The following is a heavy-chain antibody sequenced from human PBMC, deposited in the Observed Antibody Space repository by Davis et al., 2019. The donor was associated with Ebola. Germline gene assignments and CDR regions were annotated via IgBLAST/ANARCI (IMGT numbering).Heavy chain of an antibody. CDR3: AKAPGYCSGGSCYSGDYFDY. J-gene: IGHJ4*02. CDR2: FGTGGDT. Sequence: PGGSLRLSCETSGFIFRNYVMSWVRQAPGKGLEWVSTFGTGGDTYYADSVKGRFTISRDNAKNSLYLQMNSLRAEDTALYYCAKAPGYCSGGSCYSGDYFDYWGQGTLVTVSS. V-gene: IGHV3-20*04. D-gene: IGHD2-15*01. CDR1: GFIFRNYV.